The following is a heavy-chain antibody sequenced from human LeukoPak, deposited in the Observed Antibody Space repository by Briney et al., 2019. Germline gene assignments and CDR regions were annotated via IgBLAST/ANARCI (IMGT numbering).Heavy chain of an antibody. CDR2: SYWDEDK. J-gene: IGHJ4*02. D-gene: IGHD5-12*01. CDR1: GCSRRTGGGG. CDR3: AHRPGGYSGYDFGY. V-gene: IGHV2-5*02. Sequence: YGPTLVNPPQTLTLTCTSSGCSRRTGGGGVGWIRQPPGKALEWLSLSYWDEDKRYSTDLKSRRTISKDTSKHQVVLTMTNMDPVDTATYYCAHRPGGYSGYDFGYWGQGTLVTVSS.